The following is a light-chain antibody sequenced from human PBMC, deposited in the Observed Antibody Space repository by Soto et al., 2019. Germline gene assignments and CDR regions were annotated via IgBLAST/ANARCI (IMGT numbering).Light chain of an antibody. CDR2: ANN. CDR1: SSNIGAPYD. CDR3: QSYDRSLSALV. V-gene: IGLV1-40*01. Sequence: QAVVTQPPSVSGAQGQRVTISCTGSSSNIGAPYDVHWYQHLPGTAPKLLIYANNNRPSGVPDRFSGSKSGTSASLAITGLQAEDEADYYCQSYDRSLSALVFGGGTQLTVL. J-gene: IGLJ2*01.